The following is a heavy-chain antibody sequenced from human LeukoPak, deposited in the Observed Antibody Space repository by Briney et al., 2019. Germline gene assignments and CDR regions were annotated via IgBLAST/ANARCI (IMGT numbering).Heavy chain of an antibody. CDR2: IYPGDSDT. D-gene: IGHD6-19*01. CDR1: GYSFTSYW. V-gene: IGHV5-51*01. CDR3: ARPEQWLESAFDI. J-gene: IGHJ3*02. Sequence: GESLKISCKGSGYSFTSYWIGWVRQMPGKGLEWMGIIYPGDSDTRYSPSFQGQVTISADKSISTAYLQWSSLKASDTAMCYCARPEQWLESAFDIWGQGTMVTVSS.